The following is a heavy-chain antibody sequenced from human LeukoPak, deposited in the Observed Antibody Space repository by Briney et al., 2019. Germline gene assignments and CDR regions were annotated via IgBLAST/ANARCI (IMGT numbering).Heavy chain of an antibody. D-gene: IGHD3-22*01. Sequence: GGSLRLSCAASGFTFSGSAMHWVPQASGKGLEWVGRIRSKANSYATVYAASVKGRFTISRDDSKNTAYLQMNSLKTEDTAVYYCTRLLPYYYDSSGYDDAFDIWGQGTMVTVSS. CDR2: IRSKANSYAT. J-gene: IGHJ3*02. V-gene: IGHV3-73*01. CDR1: GFTFSGSA. CDR3: TRLLPYYYDSSGYDDAFDI.